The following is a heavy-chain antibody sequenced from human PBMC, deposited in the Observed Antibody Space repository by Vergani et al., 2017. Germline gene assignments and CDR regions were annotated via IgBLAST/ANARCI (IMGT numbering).Heavy chain of an antibody. V-gene: IGHV4-31*03. J-gene: IGHJ2*01. CDR3: ARLFREDSSTPRGGYWYFDL. Sequence: QVLLQESCPGLVKPSQTLSLTCTVSSGSISSGGYYWSWIRQHPGKGLEWIGYISYSGTTYYNLFLRSRITISVDTSKNQFSLKLSSVTAADTAVYYCARLFREDSSTPRGGYWYFDLWGRGTLVTVSS. D-gene: IGHD6-6*01. CDR1: SGSISSGGYY. CDR2: ISYSGTT.